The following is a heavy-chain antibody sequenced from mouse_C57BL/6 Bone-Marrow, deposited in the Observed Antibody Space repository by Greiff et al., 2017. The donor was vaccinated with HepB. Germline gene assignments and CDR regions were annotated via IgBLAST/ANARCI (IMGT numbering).Heavy chain of an antibody. J-gene: IGHJ3*01. V-gene: IGHV5-17*01. CDR2: ISSGSSTI. CDR1: GFTFSDYG. D-gene: IGHD1-1*01. CDR3: AGGSSPWFAY. Sequence: EVNLVESGGGLVKPGGSLKLSCAASGFTFSDYGMHWVRQAPEKGLEWVAYISSGSSTIYYADTVKGRFTISRDNAKNTLFLQMTSLRSEDTAMYYCAGGSSPWFAYWGQGTLVTVSA.